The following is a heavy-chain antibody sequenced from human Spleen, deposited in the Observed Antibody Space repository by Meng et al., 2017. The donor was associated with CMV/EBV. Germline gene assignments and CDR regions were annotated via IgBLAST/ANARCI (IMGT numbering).Heavy chain of an antibody. V-gene: IGHV1-2*02. J-gene: IGHJ2*01. Sequence: YTCTGYYMHWVRQAPGQGLEWMGWINPNSGGTNYAQKFQGRVTMTRDTSISTAYMELSRLRSDDTAVYYCARGDCSSTSCYMSWYFDLWGRGTLVTVSS. D-gene: IGHD2-2*02. CDR3: ARGDCSSTSCYMSWYFDL. CDR2: INPNSGGT. CDR1: YTCTGYY.